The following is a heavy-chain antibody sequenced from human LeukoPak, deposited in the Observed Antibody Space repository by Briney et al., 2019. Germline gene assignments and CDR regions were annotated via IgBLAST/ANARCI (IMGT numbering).Heavy chain of an antibody. CDR3: ARESTDRGNPFDY. J-gene: IGHJ3*01. CDR1: GYTFTGYY. Sequence: AAVKDSCKASGYTFTGYYMHWVRQPPGQGLEWMGWINPNSGGTNYAQIFQGRVTMTRDTSISTAYMELSMLRSDDTAVYYCARESTDRGNPFDYWGQGTFVPVSS. D-gene: IGHD3-16*01. CDR2: INPNSGGT. V-gene: IGHV1-2*02.